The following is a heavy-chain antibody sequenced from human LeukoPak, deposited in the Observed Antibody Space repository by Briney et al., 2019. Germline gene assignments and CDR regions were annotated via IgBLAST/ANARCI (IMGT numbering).Heavy chain of an antibody. Sequence: ASVKVSCKATGGTFISYGISWVRQAPGQGLEWMGVIIPIFGTPNYAQKFQGRVTITADESTSTAYMELSSLRSEDTAVYYCARGSGTITMVRGVFYGMDVWGQGTTVTVSS. CDR1: GGTFISYG. CDR3: ARGSGTITMVRGVFYGMDV. J-gene: IGHJ6*02. D-gene: IGHD3-10*01. V-gene: IGHV1-69*13. CDR2: IIPIFGTP.